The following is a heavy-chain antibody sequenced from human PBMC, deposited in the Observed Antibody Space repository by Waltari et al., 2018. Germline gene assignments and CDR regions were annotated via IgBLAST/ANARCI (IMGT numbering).Heavy chain of an antibody. D-gene: IGHD3-16*01. J-gene: IGHJ6*02. V-gene: IGHV3-21*01. CDR3: ARDLGRHEGYYYGMDV. Sequence: EVQLVESGGGLVKPGGSLRLSCAASGFTFSSYSMNWVRQAPGKGLEWVSSISSSSSYIYYADSVKGRFTSSRDNAKNSLYLQMNSLRAEDTAVYYCARDLGRHEGYYYGMDVWGQGTTVTVSS. CDR2: ISSSSSYI. CDR1: GFTFSSYS.